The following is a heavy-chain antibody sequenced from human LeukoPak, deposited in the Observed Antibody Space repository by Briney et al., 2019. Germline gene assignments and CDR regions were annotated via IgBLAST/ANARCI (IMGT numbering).Heavy chain of an antibody. CDR1: GGSISSYY. J-gene: IGHJ4*02. CDR2: IYYSGST. D-gene: IGHD1-14*01. Sequence: SETLSLTCTVSGGSISSYYWSWIRQPPGKGLEWIGYIYYSGSTNYNPSLKSRVTISVDTSKNQFSLKLSSVTAADTAVYYCARIKLPTDTPFDYWGQGTLVTVSS. CDR3: ARIKLPTDTPFDY. V-gene: IGHV4-59*08.